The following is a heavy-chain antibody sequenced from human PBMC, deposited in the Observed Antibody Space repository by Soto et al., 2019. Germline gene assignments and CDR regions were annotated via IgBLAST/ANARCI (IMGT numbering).Heavy chain of an antibody. J-gene: IGHJ4*02. V-gene: IGHV1-46*01. D-gene: IGHD3-22*01. CDR1: RDRITSYY. CDR3: ARGGRSSCYYYGY. CDR2: INPSGGST. Sequence: GLPVTVSSNAARDRITSYYMHWLRQAPGQGLDWMGIINPSGGSTSYAQKFQGRVTMNRDTSTSTVYRGLSSLRSEDTTVYYRARGGRSSCYYYGYWGQGTPDTVSS.